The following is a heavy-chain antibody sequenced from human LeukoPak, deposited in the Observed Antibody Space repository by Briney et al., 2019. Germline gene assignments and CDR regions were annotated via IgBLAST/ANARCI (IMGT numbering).Heavy chain of an antibody. V-gene: IGHV1-69*01. D-gene: IGHD2-2*01. J-gene: IGHJ6*02. CDR3: ARAGAVKTCPPRSTSCRHYYYYYGMDV. CDR1: GGTFSSYA. CDR2: IIPIFGTA. Sequence: SVKVSCKAPGGTFSSYAISWVRQAPGQGLEWMGGIIPIFGTANYAQKFQGRVTITADESTSTAYMELSSLRSEDTAVYYCARAGAVKTCPPRSTSCRHYYYYYGMDVWGQGTTVTVSS.